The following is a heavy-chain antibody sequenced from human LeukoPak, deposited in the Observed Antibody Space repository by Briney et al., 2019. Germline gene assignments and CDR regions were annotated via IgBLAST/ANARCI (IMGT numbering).Heavy chain of an antibody. D-gene: IGHD5-12*01. CDR1: GGSIGSSDYY. Sequence: NPSETLSLTCTVSGGSIGSSDYYWGWIRQPPGKGLEWIGSFDDTGSAYYTPSLKSRVTISVDTAKNQFSLKLKSVTAADTAVYHCARHSTVPDIAPRYWGQGTLVTVSS. J-gene: IGHJ4*02. CDR3: ARHSTVPDIAPRY. CDR2: FDDTGSA. V-gene: IGHV4-39*01.